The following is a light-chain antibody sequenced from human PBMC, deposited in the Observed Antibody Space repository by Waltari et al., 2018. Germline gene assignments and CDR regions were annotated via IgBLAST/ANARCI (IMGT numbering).Light chain of an antibody. CDR2: EVK. Sequence: QSALTQPPSVAGSPGQSVTISCPGTGNAIGSYNRIPWYQQSPGPAPSLMIYEVKSRPSGVPDRFSGSKSGNTASLTISGLQAEDEADYYCSSYTTSTTQVFGTGTKVTVL. CDR1: GNAIGSYNR. J-gene: IGLJ1*01. V-gene: IGLV2-18*02. CDR3: SSYTTSTTQV.